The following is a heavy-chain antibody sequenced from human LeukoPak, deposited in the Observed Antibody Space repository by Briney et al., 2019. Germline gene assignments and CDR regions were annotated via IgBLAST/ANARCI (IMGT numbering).Heavy chain of an antibody. J-gene: IGHJ4*02. CDR2: IIPIFGTA. D-gene: IGHD5-18*01. CDR1: GGTFSSYA. CDR3: ATVDTAMVPFYY. V-gene: IGHV1-69*13. Sequence: SVKVSCKASGGTFSSYAISWVRQDPGQGLEWMGGIIPIFGTANYAQKFQGRVTITADESTSTAYMELSSLRSEDTAVYYCATVDTAMVPFYYWGQGTLVTVSS.